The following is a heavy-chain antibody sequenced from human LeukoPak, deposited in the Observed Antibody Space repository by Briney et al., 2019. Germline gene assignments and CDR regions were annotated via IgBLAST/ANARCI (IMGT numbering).Heavy chain of an antibody. CDR1: GYRFTTYW. CDR2: INPGDSDT. J-gene: IGHJ4*02. D-gene: IGHD3-22*01. Sequence: GESLKISCKGSGYRFTTYWIGWVRQMPGKGLEWMGIINPGDSDTRYSPSFQGQVTISADKSIGTAYLLWSSLKASDTAMYYCARHPTTRYYDSSGYSAAGPDYWGQGTLVTVSS. V-gene: IGHV5-51*01. CDR3: ARHPTTRYYDSSGYSAAGPDY.